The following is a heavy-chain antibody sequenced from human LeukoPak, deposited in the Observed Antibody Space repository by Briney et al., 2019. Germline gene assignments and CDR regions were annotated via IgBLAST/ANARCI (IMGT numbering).Heavy chain of an antibody. CDR3: AKTSEGYWYFDL. Sequence: TGGSLRLSCAASGFTFDDYAMHWVRQAPGKGLEWVSGISWNSGSIGYVDSVKGRFTISRDNAKNSLYLQMNSLRAEDMALYYCAKTSEGYWYFDLWGRGTLVTVSS. V-gene: IGHV3-9*03. J-gene: IGHJ2*01. CDR2: ISWNSGSI. CDR1: GFTFDDYA.